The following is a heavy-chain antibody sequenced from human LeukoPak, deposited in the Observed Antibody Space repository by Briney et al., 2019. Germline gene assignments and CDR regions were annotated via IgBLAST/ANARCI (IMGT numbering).Heavy chain of an antibody. V-gene: IGHV4-34*01. CDR3: ARGRTAMVFDY. J-gene: IGHJ4*02. CDR1: GGSFSAYY. D-gene: IGHD5-18*01. CDR2: INHSGST. Sequence: SETLSLTCGVYGGSFSAYYWSWIRQPPGKGLEWIGEINHSGSTNYNPSLKSRVTISLDTSKNQFSLQLSSVTAADTAVYYCARGRTAMVFDYWGQGTLVTVSS.